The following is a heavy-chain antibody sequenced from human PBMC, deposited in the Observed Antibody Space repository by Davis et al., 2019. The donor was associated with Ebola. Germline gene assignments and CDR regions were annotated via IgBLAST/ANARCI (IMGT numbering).Heavy chain of an antibody. CDR1: GFTFNAYW. J-gene: IGHJ4*02. CDR2: TNQYGSIT. V-gene: IGHV3-74*01. Sequence: HTGGSLRLSCAASGFTFNAYWLHWVRQAQAPGLVWVARTNQYGSITNYADSVAGRFTISRDNAKNTLFLQMNSLGAEDTAIYYCGRDLSGMHDYWGQGTLVTVSS. CDR3: GRDLSGMHDY. D-gene: IGHD6-19*01.